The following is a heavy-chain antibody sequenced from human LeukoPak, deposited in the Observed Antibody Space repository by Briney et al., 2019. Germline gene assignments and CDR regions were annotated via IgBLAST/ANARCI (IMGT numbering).Heavy chain of an antibody. Sequence: SETLSLTCTVSGGSISSSSYYWGWIRQPPGKVLVWIGSIYYSGSTYYNPSLKSRVTISVDTSKNQFSLKLSSVTAADTAVYYCARHSFGYCSSTSCYMPDYWGQGTLVTVSS. J-gene: IGHJ4*02. CDR1: GGSISSSSYY. CDR2: IYYSGST. CDR3: ARHSFGYCSSTSCYMPDY. V-gene: IGHV4-39*01. D-gene: IGHD2-2*03.